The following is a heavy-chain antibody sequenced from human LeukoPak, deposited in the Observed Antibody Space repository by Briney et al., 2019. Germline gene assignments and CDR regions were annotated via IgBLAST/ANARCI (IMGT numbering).Heavy chain of an antibody. CDR1: GGTFSGYA. V-gene: IGHV1-69*05. D-gene: IGHD2-15*01. Sequence: GSSVKVSCKASGGTFSGYAISWVRQAPGQGLEWMGGIIPIFGTANYAQKFQGRVAMTRDTSLSTAYMDLSRLTSDDTAVYYCARDWPGISLHFDLWGRGTLITVSS. CDR2: IIPIFGTA. CDR3: ARDWPGISLHFDL. J-gene: IGHJ2*01.